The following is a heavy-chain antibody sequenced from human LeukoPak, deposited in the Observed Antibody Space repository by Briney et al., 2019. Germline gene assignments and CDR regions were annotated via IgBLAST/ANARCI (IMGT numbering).Heavy chain of an antibody. CDR1: GDSVSGSPAV. CDR3: ARGAVRGGTNFDY. V-gene: IGHV6-1*01. Sequence: SQTLSLTCAISGDSVSGSPAVWNWIRQSPSRGLEWLGRAYYRSKWYIDYGVSVKGRITIPPDTSKNQFSLQLNSVNPEETAVYYCARGAVRGGTNFDYWGQGTLVTVSS. D-gene: IGHD3-10*01. J-gene: IGHJ4*02. CDR2: AYYRSKWYI.